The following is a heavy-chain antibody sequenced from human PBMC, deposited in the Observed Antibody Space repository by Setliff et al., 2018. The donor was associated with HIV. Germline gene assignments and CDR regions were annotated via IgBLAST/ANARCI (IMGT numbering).Heavy chain of an antibody. V-gene: IGHV1-3*01. CDR1: GFIFADYA. CDR3: ARDRTFVMGTPPFDP. D-gene: IGHD3-16*01. CDR2: INAYNGDT. J-gene: IGHJ5*02. Sequence: ASVKVSCKTSGFIFADYAIHWVRQAPGQRLEWMAWINAYNGDTKYSQRFKDRISVTRDTHTRTVYMELRSLRSEGTSVYYCARDRTFVMGTPPFDPWGQGTLVTVSS.